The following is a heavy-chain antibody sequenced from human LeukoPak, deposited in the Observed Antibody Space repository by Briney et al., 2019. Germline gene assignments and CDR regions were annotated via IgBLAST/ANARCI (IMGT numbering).Heavy chain of an antibody. V-gene: IGHV4-30-4*01. J-gene: IGHJ4*02. D-gene: IGHD4-17*01. Sequence: SETLSLTCTVSGGSISSGDYYWSWIRQPPGKGLEWIGYIYYSGSTYYNPSLKSRVTISVDTSKNQFSLKLSSVTAADTAVYYCARVPVSTVYFDYWGQGTLVTVPS. CDR2: IYYSGST. CDR3: ARVPVSTVYFDY. CDR1: GGSISSGDYY.